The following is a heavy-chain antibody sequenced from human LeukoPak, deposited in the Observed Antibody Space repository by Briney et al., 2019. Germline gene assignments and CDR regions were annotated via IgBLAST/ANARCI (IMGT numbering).Heavy chain of an antibody. V-gene: IGHV4-34*01. CDR3: ARLVGYSYGPPVF. Sequence: PSETLSLTCAVYGGSFSGYYWSWIRQPPGKGLEWIGEINHSGSTNYNPSLKSRVTISVDTSKNQFSLKLSSVTAADTAVFYCARLVGYSYGPPVFWGQGTLVVVSS. J-gene: IGHJ4*02. D-gene: IGHD5-18*01. CDR2: INHSGST. CDR1: GGSFSGYY.